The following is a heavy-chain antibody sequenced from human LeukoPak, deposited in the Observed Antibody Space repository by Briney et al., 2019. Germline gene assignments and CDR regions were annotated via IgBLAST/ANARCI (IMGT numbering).Heavy chain of an antibody. V-gene: IGHV3-21*01. Sequence: PGGPLRLSCAASGFTFSSYSMNWVRQAPGKGLEWVSSISSSSSYIYYADSVKGRFTISRDNAKNSLYLQMNSLRAEDTAVYYCATEYDYVWGSYLYWGQGTLVTVSS. CDR2: ISSSSSYI. D-gene: IGHD3-16*02. CDR3: ATEYDYVWGSYLY. CDR1: GFTFSSYS. J-gene: IGHJ4*02.